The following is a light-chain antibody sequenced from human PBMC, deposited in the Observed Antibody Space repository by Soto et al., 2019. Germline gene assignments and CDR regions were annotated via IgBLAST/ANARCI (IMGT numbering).Light chain of an antibody. CDR2: DNN. CDR3: AAWDTSLGAVV. CDR1: SSNIGNNY. V-gene: IGLV1-51*01. J-gene: IGLJ2*01. Sequence: QAVVTQPPSVSAAPGQKVTISCSGSSSNIGNNYVSWYQHLPGTAPKLLTYDNNKRPSGVPDRFSDSKSGTSGTLDITGLQTGDEADYYCAAWDTSLGAVVFGGGTKLTVL.